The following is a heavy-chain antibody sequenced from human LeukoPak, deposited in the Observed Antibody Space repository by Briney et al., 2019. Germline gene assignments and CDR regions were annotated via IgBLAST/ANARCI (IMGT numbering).Heavy chain of an antibody. CDR1: GFTFSSYW. Sequence: GSLRLSCAGSGFTFSSYWMSWVRQAPGQGLEWVANIKQDGSEKYYVDSVKGRFTISRDNAKNSLYLQMNSLRAEDTAVYYCARDRYCGGDCYYSHFDLWGRGTLVTVSS. J-gene: IGHJ2*01. CDR2: IKQDGSEK. D-gene: IGHD2-21*02. V-gene: IGHV3-7*01. CDR3: ARDRYCGGDCYYSHFDL.